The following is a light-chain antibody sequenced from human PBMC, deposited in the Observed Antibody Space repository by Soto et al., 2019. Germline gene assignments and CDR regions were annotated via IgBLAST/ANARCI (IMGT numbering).Light chain of an antibody. CDR1: SSVVGGYSY. CDR2: DVS. Sequence: QSVLTQPASVSGSPGQSIAISCTGTSSVVGGYSYVSWYQQQPGKAPKLVISDVSIRPSGVSDRFSGSKSGNTASLTISGPQTEDEADYYCASYTTSSTYVFGTGTKVTVL. V-gene: IGLV2-14*01. CDR3: ASYTTSSTYV. J-gene: IGLJ1*01.